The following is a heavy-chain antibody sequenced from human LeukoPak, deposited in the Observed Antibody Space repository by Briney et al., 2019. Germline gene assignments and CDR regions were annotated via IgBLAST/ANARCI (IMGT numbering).Heavy chain of an antibody. CDR3: ARDRRYCSGGSCYFDYFFDY. CDR2: MSYDGSIS. D-gene: IGHD2-15*01. Sequence: GGSLRLSCAASGFTFNSYAVHWVRQAPGKGLEWVAVMSYDGSISFYAASVKGRFTISRDNSKNTLYLQMNSLRAEDTALYFCARDRRYCSGGSCYFDYFFDYWGQGTLVTVSS. CDR1: GFTFNSYA. J-gene: IGHJ4*02. V-gene: IGHV3-30-3*01.